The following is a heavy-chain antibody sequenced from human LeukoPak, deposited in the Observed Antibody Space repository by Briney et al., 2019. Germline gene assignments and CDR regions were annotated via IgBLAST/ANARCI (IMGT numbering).Heavy chain of an antibody. CDR1: GLTFNNYW. V-gene: IGHV3-23*01. Sequence: QPGGSLRLSCAASGLTFNNYWMSWVRQAPGKGLEWVSAISGSGGSTYYADSVKGRFTISRDNSKNTLYLQMNSLRAEDTAVYYCAKVGASSWDYYYYYMDVWGKGTTVTVSS. CDR3: AKVGASSWDYYYYYMDV. D-gene: IGHD6-13*01. CDR2: ISGSGGST. J-gene: IGHJ6*03.